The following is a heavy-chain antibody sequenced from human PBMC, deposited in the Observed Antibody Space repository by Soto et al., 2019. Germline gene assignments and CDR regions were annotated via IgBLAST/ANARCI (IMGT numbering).Heavy chain of an antibody. Sequence: PGGSLRLSCAASGFTFSSYAMSWVRQAPGKGLEWVSAISGSGGSTYYADSVKGRFTISRDNSKNTLYLQMNSLRAEDTAVYYCEKGPHDYGDYYYYYGMDVWGQGTTVTVSS. J-gene: IGHJ6*02. D-gene: IGHD4-17*01. CDR2: ISGSGGST. V-gene: IGHV3-23*01. CDR1: GFTFSSYA. CDR3: EKGPHDYGDYYYYYGMDV.